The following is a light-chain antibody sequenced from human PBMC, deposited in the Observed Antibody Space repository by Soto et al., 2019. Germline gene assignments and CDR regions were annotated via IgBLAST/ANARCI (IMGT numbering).Light chain of an antibody. J-gene: IGLJ1*01. CDR2: SNT. CDR1: SSNIGAGYE. V-gene: IGLV1-40*01. Sequence: QSVLTQPPSVSGAPGQRVTLSCTGSSSNIGAGYEVHWYQQSPGTAPKVLIYSNTHRPSGVPDRFSGSKSGTSASLAITDLQAEDEADYYCQSYDNSLSGFYVFGTGTKVTVL. CDR3: QSYDNSLSGFYV.